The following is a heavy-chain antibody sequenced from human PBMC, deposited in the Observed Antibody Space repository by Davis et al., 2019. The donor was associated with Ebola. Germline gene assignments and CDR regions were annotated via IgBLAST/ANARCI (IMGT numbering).Heavy chain of an antibody. CDR3: ARTPAAGFNIDF. Sequence: PGGSLRLSCAASGLIFSNYGMHWVRQAPGEGLEWVAFIWYDGNKEYHADSVKGRFTISRDNSKNTLYLQMNNLRPEDTAIYSCARTPAAGFNIDFWGQGTLVTVSS. CDR2: IWYDGNKE. CDR1: GLIFSNYG. J-gene: IGHJ4*02. D-gene: IGHD6-13*01. V-gene: IGHV3-30*02.